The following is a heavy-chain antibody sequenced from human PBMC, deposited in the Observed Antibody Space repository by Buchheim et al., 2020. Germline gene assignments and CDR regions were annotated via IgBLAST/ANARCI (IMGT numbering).Heavy chain of an antibody. V-gene: IGHV3-30-3*01. CDR1: GFTFSSYA. J-gene: IGHJ6*02. CDR2: ISYDGSNK. CDR3: ARDHSSGWYGYYYGMDV. D-gene: IGHD6-19*01. Sequence: QVQLVESGGGVVQPGRSLRLSCAASGFTFSSYAMHWVRQAPGKGLEWVAVISYDGSNKYYADSVTGRFTISRDNSKNTLYLQMNSLRAEDTAVYYCARDHSSGWYGYYYGMDVWGQGTT.